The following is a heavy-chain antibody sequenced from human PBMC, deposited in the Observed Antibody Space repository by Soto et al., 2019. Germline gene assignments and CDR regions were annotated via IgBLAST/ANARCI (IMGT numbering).Heavy chain of an antibody. V-gene: IGHV3-9*01. J-gene: IGHJ2*01. CDR2: ISWNSGSI. CDR3: AILWYFDL. CDR1: GFTFDDYA. Sequence: EVQLVESGGGLVQPGRSLRLSCAASGFTFDDYAMHWVRQAPGKGLEWVSGISWNSGSIGYADSVKGRFTISRDNAKNSLYLQMNSLRAEETALYYCAILWYFDLWGRGTLVTVSS.